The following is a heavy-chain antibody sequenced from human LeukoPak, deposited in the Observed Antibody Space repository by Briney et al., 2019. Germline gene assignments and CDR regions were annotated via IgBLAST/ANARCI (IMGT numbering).Heavy chain of an antibody. D-gene: IGHD3-9*01. Sequence: SETLSLTCTVSGGSISTYYWSWIRQPPGKGLEWIGYIYYSGTTNYNPSLKSRVTMSVDTSKNQFSLKLSSATAADTAVYYCARHYPRWLFDFWGQGTLVSVSS. CDR3: ARHYPRWLFDF. CDR2: IYYSGTT. CDR1: GGSISTYY. V-gene: IGHV4-59*08. J-gene: IGHJ4*02.